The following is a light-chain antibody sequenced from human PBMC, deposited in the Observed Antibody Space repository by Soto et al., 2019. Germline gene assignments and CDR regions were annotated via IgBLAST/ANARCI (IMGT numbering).Light chain of an antibody. CDR3: QQRSSWPRA. CDR2: DTS. Sequence: EMVLTQSPATLSLSLGERATLSCRTSQNIDTYLVWYQQKPGQPPRLLIYDTSNRATAVPDRFSGSGSGTDFTLTISSLAPEDFALYYCQQRSSWPRAFGGGTKVEI. V-gene: IGKV3-11*01. J-gene: IGKJ4*01. CDR1: QNIDTY.